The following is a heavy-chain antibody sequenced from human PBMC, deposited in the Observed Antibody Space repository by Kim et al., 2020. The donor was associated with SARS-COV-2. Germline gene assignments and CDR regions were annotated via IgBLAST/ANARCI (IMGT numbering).Heavy chain of an antibody. V-gene: IGHV3-23*01. J-gene: IGHJ4*02. Sequence: GGSLRLSCAASGFTFSSYAMSWVRQAPGKGLEWVSAVSGSGGSTYYADSVKGRFTISRDNSKNTLYLQMNSLRAEDTAVYYCAKNSYSGGSNLDYWGQGTLVTVSS. CDR3: AKNSYSGGSNLDY. CDR2: VSGSGGST. D-gene: IGHD1-26*01. CDR1: GFTFSSYA.